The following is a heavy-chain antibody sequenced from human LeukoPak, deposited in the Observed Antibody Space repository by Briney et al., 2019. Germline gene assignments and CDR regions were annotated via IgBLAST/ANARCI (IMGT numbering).Heavy chain of an antibody. V-gene: IGHV4-31*03. CDR1: GGSISSGGYY. D-gene: IGHD3-22*01. Sequence: SETLSLTCTVSGGSISSGGYYWSWIRQHPGKGLEWIGYIYYSGSTYYNPSLKSRVTISVDTSKNQFSLKLSSVTAADTAVYYCAGDPYDSSGPGPWGQGTLVTVSS. CDR3: AGDPYDSSGPGP. J-gene: IGHJ5*02. CDR2: IYYSGST.